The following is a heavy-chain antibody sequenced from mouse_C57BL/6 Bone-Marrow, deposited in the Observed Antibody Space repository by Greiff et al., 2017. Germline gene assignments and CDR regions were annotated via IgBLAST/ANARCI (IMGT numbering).Heavy chain of an antibody. V-gene: IGHV2-9-1*01. CDR2: IWTGGGT. CDR3: ATYSTYPAWFAY. D-gene: IGHD2-5*01. CDR1: GFSLTSYA. J-gene: IGHJ3*01. Sequence: VKLVESGPGLVAPSQCLSITCTVSGFSLTSYAISWVRQPPGKGLEWLGVIWTGGGTNYNSALKSRLSISKDNSKSQVFLQMNSLQTDDTARYYCATYSTYPAWFAYWGQGTLVTVSA.